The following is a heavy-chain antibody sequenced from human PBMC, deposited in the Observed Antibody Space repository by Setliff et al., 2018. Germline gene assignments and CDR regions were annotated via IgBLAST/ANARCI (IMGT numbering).Heavy chain of an antibody. CDR2: VSGSGTNT. D-gene: IGHD6-13*01. CDR1: GFSFSDYA. Sequence: PGGSLRLSCASSGFSFSDYAMNWIRQAPGKGLEWVSTVSGSGTNTDYADSVKGRFTISRDNSNNALFLQMDRLRDDDTATYYCARDQARWLVAAGTFDYWGPGVLVTVSS. J-gene: IGHJ4*02. CDR3: ARDQARWLVAAGTFDY. V-gene: IGHV3-23*01.